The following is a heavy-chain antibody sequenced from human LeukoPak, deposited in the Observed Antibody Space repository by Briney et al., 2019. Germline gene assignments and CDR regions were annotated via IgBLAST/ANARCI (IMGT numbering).Heavy chain of an antibody. Sequence: SETLSLTCTVSGDSMRGYYWSWIRQPPGKGLGWIGDIHYSGTTDYNPSLKSRVTISVDTSKNQFSLKLNSVTSAGTAVYYCARNGDDSSDYYYFDYWGQGTLVTVSS. J-gene: IGHJ4*02. D-gene: IGHD3-22*01. CDR3: ARNGDDSSDYYYFDY. CDR2: IHYSGTT. V-gene: IGHV4-59*01. CDR1: GDSMRGYY.